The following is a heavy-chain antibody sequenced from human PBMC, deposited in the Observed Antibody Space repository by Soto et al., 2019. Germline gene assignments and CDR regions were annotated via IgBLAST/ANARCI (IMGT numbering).Heavy chain of an antibody. CDR2: IIPMFGIT. Sequence: QVQLVQSGADVKKPGSSVKVSCKASGATFSSSTFTWVRQAPGQGLEWMGRIIPMFGITNSAQKFQGRLGITADESTNTVFMDMSSLRSADTAIYYCATGALTFGGVLNAWGQGTLVTVSS. CDR3: ATGALTFGGVLNA. J-gene: IGHJ4*02. CDR1: GATFSSST. D-gene: IGHD3-16*01. V-gene: IGHV1-69*02.